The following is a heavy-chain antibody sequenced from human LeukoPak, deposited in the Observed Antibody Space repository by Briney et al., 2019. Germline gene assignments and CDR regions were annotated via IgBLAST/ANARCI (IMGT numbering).Heavy chain of an antibody. J-gene: IGHJ5*02. D-gene: IGHD6-13*01. CDR1: GDSISSNSYY. CDR2: IYYSGST. V-gene: IGHV4-39*07. CDR3: AREYSSSWYNWFDP. Sequence: SETLSLTCTVSGDSISSNSYYWGWIRQPPGKGLEWIGSIYYSGSTYYNPSLKSRVTISVDTSKNQFSLKLNSVTAADTAVYYCAREYSSSWYNWFDPWGQGTLVTVSS.